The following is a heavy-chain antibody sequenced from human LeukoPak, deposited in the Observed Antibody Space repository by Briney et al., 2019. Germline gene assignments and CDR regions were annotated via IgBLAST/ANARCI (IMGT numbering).Heavy chain of an antibody. V-gene: IGHV4-61*02. CDR2: IYSSGTT. J-gene: IGHJ5*02. D-gene: IGHD2-15*01. CDR3: ARDLYCSGGSCYGRWFDP. CDR1: GGSISSGSYY. Sequence: SQTLSLTCTVSGGSISSGSYYWSWIRQPAGKGLEWIGRIYSSGTTNYSPSLKSRVTISVDTSRNQFSLRLTSVTAADTAVYYCARDLYCSGGSCYGRWFDPWGQGTLVTVSS.